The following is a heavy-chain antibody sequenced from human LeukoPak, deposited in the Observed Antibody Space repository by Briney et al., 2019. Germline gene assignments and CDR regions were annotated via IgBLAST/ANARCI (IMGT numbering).Heavy chain of an antibody. V-gene: IGHV4-4*09. D-gene: IGHD2-2*01. J-gene: IGHJ3*02. CDR1: GSISGYY. CDR3: ARQKCTSTSCLTKNAFDI. Sequence: PSETLSLTCTVSGSISGYYWSWIRQPPGQGLEWIGYIYTSGSTNYNPSLESRVTISVDTSKNQFSLDLSSVTAADAAVYYCARQKCTSTSCLTKNAFDIWGQGTMVTVSS. CDR2: IYTSGST.